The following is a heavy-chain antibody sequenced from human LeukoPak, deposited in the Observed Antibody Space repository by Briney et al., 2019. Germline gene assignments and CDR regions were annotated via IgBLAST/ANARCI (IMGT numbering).Heavy chain of an antibody. Sequence: SETLSLTCAVYGGSFSGYYWSWIRQPPGKGLEWIGEINHSGSTNYNPSLKSRVTISVDTSKNQFSLKLSSVTAADTAVYYCARYYYDSSGLDPYDAFDIWGQGTMVSVSS. CDR1: GGSFSGYY. D-gene: IGHD3-22*01. J-gene: IGHJ3*02. CDR3: ARYYYDSSGLDPYDAFDI. CDR2: INHSGST. V-gene: IGHV4-34*01.